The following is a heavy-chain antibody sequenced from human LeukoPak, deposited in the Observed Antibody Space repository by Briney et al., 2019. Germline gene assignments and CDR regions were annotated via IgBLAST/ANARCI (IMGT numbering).Heavy chain of an antibody. Sequence: GGSLRLSCAASGFTFSKTWMNWVRQAPGKGLEWVSYISSSSSTIYYADSVKGRFTISRDNAKNSLYLQMNSLRAEDTAVYYCAREDFWSGFDIWGQGTMVTVSS. D-gene: IGHD3-3*01. J-gene: IGHJ3*02. CDR3: AREDFWSGFDI. V-gene: IGHV3-48*01. CDR1: GFTFSKTW. CDR2: ISSSSSTI.